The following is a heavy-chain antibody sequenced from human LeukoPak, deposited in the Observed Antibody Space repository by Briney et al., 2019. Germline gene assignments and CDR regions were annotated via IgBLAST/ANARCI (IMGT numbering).Heavy chain of an antibody. CDR3: ARADRLLWFGELDY. V-gene: IGHV1-18*01. CDR1: GYTFTSYG. CDR2: ISAYSDNA. J-gene: IGHJ4*02. Sequence: ASVKVSCKASGYTFTSYGITWVRQAPGQGLEWMGWISAYSDNANYAQKFQGRVTMTTDTSTSTAYMELRSLRSDDTAVYYCARADRLLWFGELDYWGQGTLVTVSS. D-gene: IGHD3-10*01.